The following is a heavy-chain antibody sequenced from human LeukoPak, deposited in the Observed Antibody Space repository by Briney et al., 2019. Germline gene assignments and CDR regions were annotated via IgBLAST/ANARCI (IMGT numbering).Heavy chain of an antibody. CDR2: ISAYNGNT. V-gene: IGHV1-18*01. CDR3: ATYRSTWSPRFEYFQH. D-gene: IGHD6-13*01. J-gene: IGHJ1*01. Sequence: ASVKVSCKASGYTFTSYGISWVRQAPGQGLEWMGWISAYNGNTNYAQKLQGRVTMTTDTSTSTAYMELSSLRSEDTAVYYCATYRSTWSPRFEYFQHWGQGTLVTVSS. CDR1: GYTFTSYG.